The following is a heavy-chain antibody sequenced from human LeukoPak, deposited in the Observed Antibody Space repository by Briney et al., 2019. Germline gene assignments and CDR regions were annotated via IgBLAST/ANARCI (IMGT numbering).Heavy chain of an antibody. D-gene: IGHD2-2*01. V-gene: IGHV1-69*04. Sequence: ASVKVSCKASGGTLSSYAISGVRQAPGQGLEWMGRIIPILRIANYAQKFQGRVTITADKSTSTAYMELSSLRSEDTAVYYCARSGDIVVVPAAMAYGHEAFDIWGQGTMVTVSS. CDR3: ARSGDIVVVPAAMAYGHEAFDI. CDR2: IIPILRIA. J-gene: IGHJ3*02. CDR1: GGTLSSYA.